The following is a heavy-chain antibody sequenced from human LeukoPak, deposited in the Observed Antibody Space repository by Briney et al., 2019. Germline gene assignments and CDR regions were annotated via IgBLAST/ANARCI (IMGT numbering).Heavy chain of an antibody. CDR3: AREAMVRGVPDAFDI. V-gene: IGHV3-7*01. J-gene: IGHJ3*02. D-gene: IGHD3-10*01. CDR2: IKQDGIEK. CDR1: GFTFRSYW. Sequence: GGSLRLSCAASGFTFRSYWMDWVRQAPGKGLEWVANIKQDGIEKYFVDSVKGRLAISRDNAKNSLYLQMNNLRAEDTAMYYCAREAMVRGVPDAFDIWGQGTMVTVSS.